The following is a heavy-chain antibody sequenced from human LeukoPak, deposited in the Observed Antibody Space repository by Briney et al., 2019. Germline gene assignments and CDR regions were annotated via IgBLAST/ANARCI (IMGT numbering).Heavy chain of an antibody. V-gene: IGHV3-11*04. Sequence: PGGSLRLSCAASGFTFSDYYMNWIRQAPGKGLEWVSYISSSGSSIDYADSVKGRFIISRDNAKNSLYLQMNSLRAEDTAVYYCAREGPPYSSGYYSPPTDYWGQGTLVTVSP. CDR1: GFTFSDYY. D-gene: IGHD3-22*01. CDR3: AREGPPYSSGYYSPPTDY. J-gene: IGHJ4*02. CDR2: ISSSGSSI.